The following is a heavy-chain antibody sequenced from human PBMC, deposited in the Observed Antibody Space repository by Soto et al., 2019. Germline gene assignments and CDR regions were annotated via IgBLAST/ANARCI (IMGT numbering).Heavy chain of an antibody. CDR2: IRSKAYGGTT. CDR1: GFTFSSYA. D-gene: IGHD5-18*01. Sequence: PGGSLRLSCAASGFTFSSYAMSWFRQAPGKGLEWVGFIRSKAYGGTTEYAASVKGRFTISRDDSKSIAYLQMNSLKTEDTAVYYCTRDKLVEVDTAMVTPKTPPTIYWGQGTLVTVSS. V-gene: IGHV3-49*03. J-gene: IGHJ4*02. CDR3: TRDKLVEVDTAMVTPKTPPTIY.